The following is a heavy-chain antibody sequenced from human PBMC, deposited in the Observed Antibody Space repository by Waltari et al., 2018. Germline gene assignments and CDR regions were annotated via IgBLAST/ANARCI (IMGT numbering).Heavy chain of an antibody. Sequence: EVQLLESGGGLVQPGGSLRLSCAASGFTFSSYAMSWVRQAPGKGREWVSVISGSGGSTYYADSVKGRFTISRDNSKNTLYLEMNSLRAEDTAVYYCAKDLTTYDYYGMDVWGQGTTVTVSS. CDR3: AKDLTTYDYYGMDV. V-gene: IGHV3-23*01. J-gene: IGHJ6*02. CDR1: GFTFSSYA. D-gene: IGHD4-17*01. CDR2: ISGSGGST.